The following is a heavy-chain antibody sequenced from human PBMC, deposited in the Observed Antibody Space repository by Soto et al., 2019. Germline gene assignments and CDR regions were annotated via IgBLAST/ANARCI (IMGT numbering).Heavy chain of an antibody. CDR3: ARHRSDFWFDP. D-gene: IGHD2-15*01. V-gene: IGHV4-39*01. Sequence: QLQLQESGPELVKPSETLSLTCTVSGGSISSSSYFWGWIRQPPGKGLEWIGSIYYSGSTYYNPSLKSRVTVSVDTSKNQFSLKLNSVTAADTAVYYCARHRSDFWFDPWGQGTLVTVSS. CDR1: GGSISSSSYF. CDR2: IYYSGST. J-gene: IGHJ5*02.